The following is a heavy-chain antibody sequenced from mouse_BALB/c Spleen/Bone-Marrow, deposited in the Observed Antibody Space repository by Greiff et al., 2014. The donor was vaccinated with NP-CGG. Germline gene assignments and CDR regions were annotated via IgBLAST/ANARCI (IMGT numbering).Heavy chain of an antibody. J-gene: IGHJ2*01. V-gene: IGHV14-3*02. CDR3: ASLTGTFDY. Sequence: EVQLQQSGTDLVKPGASVKLSCTASGFNIKDTYMHWVKQRPEQGLDWIGRIDPASGNIQYDPKFQGRAAITADTSSNTAYLQLSSLTSEDTAVYYWASLTGTFDYGGQGTPRTVSS. CDR1: GFNIKDTY. D-gene: IGHD4-1*01. CDR2: IDPASGNI.